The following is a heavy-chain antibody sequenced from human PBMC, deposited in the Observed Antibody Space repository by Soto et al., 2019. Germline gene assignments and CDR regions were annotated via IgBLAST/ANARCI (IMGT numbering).Heavy chain of an antibody. CDR3: ASPYDSSADDDFDI. J-gene: IGHJ3*02. V-gene: IGHV1-2*02. D-gene: IGHD3-22*01. Sequence: ASGQVSCKASGYTFTGYYMNWVRQAPGQGLEWMGWINPNSGGTNYAQKFQGRVTMTRDTSISTAYMELSRLRSDDTAVYYCASPYDSSADDDFDIWGQGTIVTVSS. CDR2: INPNSGGT. CDR1: GYTFTGYY.